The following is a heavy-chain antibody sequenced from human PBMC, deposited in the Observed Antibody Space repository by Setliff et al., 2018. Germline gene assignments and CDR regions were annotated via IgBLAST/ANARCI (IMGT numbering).Heavy chain of an antibody. CDR2: MYHSGSV. CDR1: GYSIGSGYY. J-gene: IGHJ5*02. Sequence: SETLSLTCTVSGYSIGSGYYWGWIRQPPGKGLEWIGNMYHSGSVYYNPSLKSRVTISVDTSKNQFSLKLSSVTAADTAVYYCARGARIVGATPLPVNWFDPWGQGTLVTVSS. D-gene: IGHD1-26*01. CDR3: ARGARIVGATPLPVNWFDP. V-gene: IGHV4-38-2*02.